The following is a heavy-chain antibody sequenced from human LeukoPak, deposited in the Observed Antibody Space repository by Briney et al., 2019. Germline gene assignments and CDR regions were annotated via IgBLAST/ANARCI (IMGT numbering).Heavy chain of an antibody. J-gene: IGHJ4*02. V-gene: IGHV3-30*18. D-gene: IGHD3-22*01. CDR2: ISYDGSNK. Sequence: PGGSLRLSCAASGFTFSSYGMHWVRQAPGKGLEWVAVISYDGSNKYYADSVKGRFTISRDYSKNTLYLQMNSLRAEDTAVYYCAKPPWDYYDSSGYYFDYWGQGTLVTVSS. CDR1: GFTFSSYG. CDR3: AKPPWDYYDSSGYYFDY.